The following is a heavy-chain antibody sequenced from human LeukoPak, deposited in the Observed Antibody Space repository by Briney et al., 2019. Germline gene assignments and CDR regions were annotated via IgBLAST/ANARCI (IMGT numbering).Heavy chain of an antibody. D-gene: IGHD4-17*01. Sequence: GASVKVSCKASGYTFTSYGISWVRQAPGQGLEWMGWISAYNGNTNYAQKLQGRVTMTTDTSTSTVYMELSSLRSEDTAVYYCARDGFVTTVVYGMDVWGQGTTVTVSS. J-gene: IGHJ6*02. CDR3: ARDGFVTTVVYGMDV. CDR1: GYTFTSYG. CDR2: ISAYNGNT. V-gene: IGHV1-18*01.